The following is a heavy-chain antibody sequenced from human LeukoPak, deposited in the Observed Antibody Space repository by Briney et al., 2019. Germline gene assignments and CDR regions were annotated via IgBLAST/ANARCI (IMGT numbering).Heavy chain of an antibody. Sequence: SSETLSLTCAVYGGSFSGYYWSWIRQPPGKGLEWIGEINQSGSTNYNPSLKSRVTISVDTSKNQFSLKLSSVTAADTAVYYCATIYDSSGYYHYWGQGTLVTVSS. J-gene: IGHJ4*02. V-gene: IGHV4-34*01. D-gene: IGHD3-22*01. CDR3: ATIYDSSGYYHY. CDR1: GGSFSGYY. CDR2: INQSGST.